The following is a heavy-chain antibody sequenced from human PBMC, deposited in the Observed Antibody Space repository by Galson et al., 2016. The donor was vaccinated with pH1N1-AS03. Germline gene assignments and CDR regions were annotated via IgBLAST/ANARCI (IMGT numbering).Heavy chain of an antibody. Sequence: SVKVSCKASGGTFSNYAISWMRQAPGQGLEWMGGIHPIFGTPSHAQKFRGRLTVTADASTSAAYMELSSLTSEDTAICYCARDRHYDSSGRYFYESEHWGQGTLVIVSS. V-gene: IGHV1-69*13. D-gene: IGHD3-22*01. CDR1: GGTFSNYA. CDR3: ARDRHYDSSGRYFYESEH. CDR2: IHPIFGTP. J-gene: IGHJ4*02.